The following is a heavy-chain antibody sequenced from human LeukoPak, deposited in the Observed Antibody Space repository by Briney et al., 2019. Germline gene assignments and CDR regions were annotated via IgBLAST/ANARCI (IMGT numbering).Heavy chain of an antibody. CDR3: ARRIAAAGTPPDFDY. D-gene: IGHD6-13*01. CDR2: IYYSGST. Sequence: PSETLSLTCTVSGGSISSSSYYWGWIRQPPGKGLEWIGSIYYSGSTYYNPSLKSRVTISVDTSKNQFSLKLSSVTAADTAVYYCARRIAAAGTPPDFDYWGQGTLVTVSS. J-gene: IGHJ4*02. CDR1: GGSISSSSYY. V-gene: IGHV4-39*07.